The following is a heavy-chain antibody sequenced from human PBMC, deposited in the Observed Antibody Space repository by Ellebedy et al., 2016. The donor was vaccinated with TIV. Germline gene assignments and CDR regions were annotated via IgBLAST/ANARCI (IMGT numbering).Heavy chain of an antibody. CDR1: GFIFDRFG. CDR3: AKDRSVVVIAMGHDAFDI. J-gene: IGHJ3*02. Sequence: GESLKISXAASGFIFDRFGMHWVRQAPGKGLEWVAVILYDGRNAYYADSVKGRFTISRDNSKNTLYLQMNSLRAEDTAVYYCAKDRSVVVIAMGHDAFDIWGQGTMVTVSS. D-gene: IGHD2-21*01. V-gene: IGHV3-30*18. CDR2: ILYDGRNA.